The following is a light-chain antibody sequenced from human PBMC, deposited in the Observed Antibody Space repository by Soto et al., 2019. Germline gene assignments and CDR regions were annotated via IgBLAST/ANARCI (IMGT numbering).Light chain of an antibody. CDR1: QSVRTY. V-gene: IGKV3-15*01. Sequence: EIVMTQSPATLSVSPGERATLSCGASQSVRTYLAWYQQKPGQAPRFLIHGASTRAPGIPARFSGSGSGTDFTLTISSLQSEDVSVYYCQQYDDWPQTFGQGTKVDIK. CDR3: QQYDDWPQT. J-gene: IGKJ1*01. CDR2: GAS.